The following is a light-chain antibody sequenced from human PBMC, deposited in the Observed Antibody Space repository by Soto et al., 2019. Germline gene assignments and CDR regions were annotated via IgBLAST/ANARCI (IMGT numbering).Light chain of an antibody. CDR1: ESVSSTH. J-gene: IGKJ1*01. CDR2: SAF. Sequence: EIVLTQSPGTLSLSPGERATLSCRASESVSSTHLAWYQQKPGQAPSLLIYSAFNRATGVPDRFSGSVSGTDFTLTISRLEPEDVAIYYCSQYGSAPGTFGQGTKVEIK. V-gene: IGKV3-20*01. CDR3: SQYGSAPGT.